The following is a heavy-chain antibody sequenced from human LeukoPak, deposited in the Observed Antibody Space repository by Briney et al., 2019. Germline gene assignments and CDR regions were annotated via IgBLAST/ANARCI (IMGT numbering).Heavy chain of an antibody. CDR2: INHSGST. J-gene: IGHJ4*02. CDR3: ARGRIAAAGTWFDY. Sequence: SETLSLTCAVYGGSFSGYYWSWIRQPPGKGLGWIGEINHSGSTNYNPSLKSRVTISVDTSKNQFSLKLSSVTAADTAVYYCARGRIAAAGTWFDYWGQGTLVTVSS. D-gene: IGHD6-13*01. CDR1: GGSFSGYY. V-gene: IGHV4-34*01.